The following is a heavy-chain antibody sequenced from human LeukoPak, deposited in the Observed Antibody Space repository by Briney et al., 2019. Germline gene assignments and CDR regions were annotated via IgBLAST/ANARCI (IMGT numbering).Heavy chain of an antibody. CDR1: GGSISSGGYS. CDR3: AREEAWVIDN. CDR2: IYHSEST. Sequence: SETLSLTCAVSGGSISSGGYSWSWIRQPPGKGLEWIGYIYHSESTNYNPSLKSRVTISLDTSKNQFSLKLSSVTAADTAVYYCAREEAWVIDNWGRGTLVTVSS. D-gene: IGHD4-23*01. J-gene: IGHJ4*02. V-gene: IGHV4-30-2*01.